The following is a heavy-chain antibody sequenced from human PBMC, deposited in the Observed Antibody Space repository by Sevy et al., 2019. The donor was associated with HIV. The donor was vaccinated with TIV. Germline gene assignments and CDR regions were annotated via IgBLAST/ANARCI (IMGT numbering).Heavy chain of an antibody. J-gene: IGHJ5*02. D-gene: IGHD3-22*01. CDR3: AGVDANFDKGFDP. V-gene: IGHV3-48*03. CDR1: GFTFSSYE. Sequence: GESLKISCEASGFTFSSYEMNWVRQAPGKGLEWVSYISSSGTTIKYADSVKGRFTISRDNAKNSLYMQMNSLRAEDTAVYYLAGVDANFDKGFDPWGQGTLVTVSS. CDR2: ISSSGTTI.